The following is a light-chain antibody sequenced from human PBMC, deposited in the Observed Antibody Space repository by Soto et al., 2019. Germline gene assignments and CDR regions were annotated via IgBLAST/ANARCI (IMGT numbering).Light chain of an antibody. CDR3: QQATSFPLT. CDR1: QHISTW. CDR2: AAS. J-gene: IGKJ4*01. Sequence: DIPMTQSPSSVSASVGDSVTITCRASQHISTWLAWYQQKPGKAPQLLIYAASRLQTGVPSRFSGSGSGADFTLTISRLQPEDFATYYCQQATSFPLTFGGGTKVEI. V-gene: IGKV1-12*01.